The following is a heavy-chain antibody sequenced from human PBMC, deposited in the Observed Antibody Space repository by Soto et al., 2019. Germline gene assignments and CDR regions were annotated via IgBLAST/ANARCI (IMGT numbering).Heavy chain of an antibody. CDR1: GFTFSYYW. V-gene: IGHV3-74*03. CDR2: IHNDGSRT. CDR3: ARGDRGAFDL. D-gene: IGHD1-26*01. Sequence: EVQLVESGGGLVQPGESLRLSCVASGFTFSYYWMHWVRQTPGKGLLWVSHIHNDGSRTTYADSVKGRFTISRDNARNTVYLQMNSLRDDDTAVYYCARGDRGAFDLWGQGTAVTVSS. J-gene: IGHJ3*01.